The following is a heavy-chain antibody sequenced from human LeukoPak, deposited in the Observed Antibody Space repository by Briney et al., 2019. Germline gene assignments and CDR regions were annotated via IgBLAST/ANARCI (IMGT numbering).Heavy chain of an antibody. V-gene: IGHV1-2*02. CDR2: INPNTGGT. J-gene: IGHJ4*02. CDR3: ARDRGPEWWGSFDY. CDR1: GYTFSGFY. D-gene: IGHD3-16*01. Sequence: ASVKVSCKASGYTFSGFYLHWVRQAPGQGLQWMGWINPNTGGTNYAQKFQGRVTMTRDTSFTTGYMELSSLTSDEPAVYYCARDRGPEWWGSFDYWGQGSLVTVSS.